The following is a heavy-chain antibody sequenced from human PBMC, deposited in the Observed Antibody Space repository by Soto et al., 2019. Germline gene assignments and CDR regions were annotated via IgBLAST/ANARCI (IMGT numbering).Heavy chain of an antibody. CDR3: ARLGLWNYIYYGMDV. Sequence: SETLSLTCTVSGGSVNTYSWGWIRQPPGKELEWVGYISYSGSTNYNPSLKSRVTISRVTSKNQFSLNLVSVTAADTAVYYCARLGLWNYIYYGMDVWGQGTTVTVSS. CDR1: GGSVNTYS. D-gene: IGHD1-1*01. J-gene: IGHJ6*02. V-gene: IGHV4-59*02. CDR2: ISYSGST.